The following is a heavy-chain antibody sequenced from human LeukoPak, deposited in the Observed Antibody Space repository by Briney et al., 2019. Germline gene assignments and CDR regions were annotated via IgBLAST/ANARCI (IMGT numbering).Heavy chain of an antibody. V-gene: IGHV3-23*01. Sequence: GGSLRLSCVASGFTFRNFWMSWVRQPPGKGLEWVSSIFPSGGEIHYADSVRGRFTISRDNSKSTLSLQMNSLRAEDTAIYYCATYRQVLLPFESWGQGTLVTVSS. CDR3: ATYRQVLLPFES. CDR1: GFTFRNFW. D-gene: IGHD2-8*02. J-gene: IGHJ4*02. CDR2: IFPSGGEI.